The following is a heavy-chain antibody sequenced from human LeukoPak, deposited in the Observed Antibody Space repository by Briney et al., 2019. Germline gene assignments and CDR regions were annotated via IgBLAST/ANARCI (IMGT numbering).Heavy chain of an antibody. D-gene: IGHD4-23*01. CDR1: GGSVSSGRYY. V-gene: IGHV4-31*03. CDR2: VYYTGSA. Sequence: SETLSLTCTVSGGSVSSGRYYWSWIRQHPGKGLEWIGYVYYTGSAYYNPSLESRITISLDTSKNQFSLKLSSVTAADTAVYYCARADDYGGNSGGYWGQGTLVTVSS. CDR3: ARADDYGGNSGGY. J-gene: IGHJ4*02.